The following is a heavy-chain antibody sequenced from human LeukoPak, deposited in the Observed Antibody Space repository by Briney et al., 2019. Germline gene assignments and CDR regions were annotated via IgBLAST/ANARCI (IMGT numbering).Heavy chain of an antibody. Sequence: PGGSLRLSCAASGFTFSSYAMSWVRQAPGKGLEWVSAISGSGGSTYYADSVKGRFTISRDNSKNTLYLQMNSLRAEDTAVYYCASLHEEGIAAAGTGDYWGQGTLVTVSS. V-gene: IGHV3-23*01. J-gene: IGHJ4*02. CDR2: ISGSGGST. CDR1: GFTFSSYA. CDR3: ASLHEEGIAAAGTGDY. D-gene: IGHD6-13*01.